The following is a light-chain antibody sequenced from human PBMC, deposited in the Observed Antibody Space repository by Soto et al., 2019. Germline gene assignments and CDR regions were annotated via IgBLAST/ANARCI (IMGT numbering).Light chain of an antibody. CDR1: QSVSSSY. V-gene: IGKV3-20*01. CDR2: GAS. CDR3: QQYGSSPPGLT. Sequence: EIVLTQSPGTLSLSPGERATLSCRASQSVSSSYLAWYQQNPGQAPRLLIYGASSRATGIPDRFSGSGSGTDFTLTISRLEPEDFAVYYWQQYGSSPPGLTFGGGTKVEIK. J-gene: IGKJ4*01.